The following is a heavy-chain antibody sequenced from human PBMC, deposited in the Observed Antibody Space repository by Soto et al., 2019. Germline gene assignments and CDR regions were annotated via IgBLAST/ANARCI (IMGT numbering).Heavy chain of an antibody. D-gene: IGHD5-12*01. CDR2: IIPIYGTA. CDR1: GGTFSTYA. V-gene: IGHV1-69*13. Sequence: ASVKVSCKASGGTFSTYAISWVRQAPGQGLEWMGGIIPIYGTANYAQKFQGRLTMTADESTSTVYMELSSLRSDDTAVYYCACVDKPGGYASHGTSGLDSWGQGTLVTVSS. J-gene: IGHJ4*02. CDR3: ACVDKPGGYASHGTSGLDS.